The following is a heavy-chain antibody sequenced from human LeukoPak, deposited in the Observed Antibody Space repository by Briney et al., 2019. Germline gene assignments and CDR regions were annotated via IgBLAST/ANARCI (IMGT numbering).Heavy chain of an antibody. Sequence: QSGGSLRLSCAASGFTFSSYEMNWVRQAPGKGLEWVSYISSSGSTIYYADSVKGRFTISRDNAKNSLYLQMNSLRAEDTAVYYCASYYSSGSHIDYWGQGTLVTVSS. J-gene: IGHJ4*02. CDR2: ISSSGSTI. D-gene: IGHD3-10*01. CDR3: ASYYSSGSHIDY. CDR1: GFTFSSYE. V-gene: IGHV3-48*03.